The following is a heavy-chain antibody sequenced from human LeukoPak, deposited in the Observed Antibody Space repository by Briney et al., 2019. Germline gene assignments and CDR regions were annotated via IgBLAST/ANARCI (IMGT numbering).Heavy chain of an antibody. CDR1: GFPFSDYS. CDR2: IGISSGNT. V-gene: IGHV3-48*04. Sequence: GGSLGLSCTASGFPFSDYSMNWVRQAPGKGLEWISYIGISSGNTKYADSVRGRFTISVDNAKNSLYLQMNSLRVEDTAVYYCARDHNYAFDNWGQGTLVSVSS. J-gene: IGHJ4*02. CDR3: ARDHNYAFDN. D-gene: IGHD1-1*01.